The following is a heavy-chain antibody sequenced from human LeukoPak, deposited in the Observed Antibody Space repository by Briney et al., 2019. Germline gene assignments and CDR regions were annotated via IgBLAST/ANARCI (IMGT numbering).Heavy chain of an antibody. V-gene: IGHV1-18*01. J-gene: IGHJ6*03. D-gene: IGHD6-13*01. Sequence: GASVKVSCKASGYTFTSYGISWVRQAPGQGLEWMGWISAYNGNTNYAQKLQGRVTMTTDTSTSTAYMELRSLRSDDTAVYYCARVKQQNCYYYYMDVWGKGTTVTVSS. CDR2: ISAYNGNT. CDR3: ARVKQQNCYYYYMDV. CDR1: GYTFTSYG.